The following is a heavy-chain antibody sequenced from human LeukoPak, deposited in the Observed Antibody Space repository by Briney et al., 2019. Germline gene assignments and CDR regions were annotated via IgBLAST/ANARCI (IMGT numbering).Heavy chain of an antibody. D-gene: IGHD3-22*01. Sequence: SVKLSCKASGYTFTGYYMHWVRQAPGQGLEWVGIINPSGGRTSYAQKFQGRVTMTRDMSTSTVYMELSSLRSEDTAVYYCARGLYYDSSGQDFDYWGQGTLVTVSS. V-gene: IGHV1-46*01. CDR3: ARGLYYDSSGQDFDY. CDR2: INPSGGRT. J-gene: IGHJ4*02. CDR1: GYTFTGYY.